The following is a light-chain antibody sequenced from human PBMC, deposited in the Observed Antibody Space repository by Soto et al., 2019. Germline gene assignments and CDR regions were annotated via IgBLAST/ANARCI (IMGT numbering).Light chain of an antibody. Sequence: QSALTQPPSASGSPGQSVSISCTGTSSGVGGYNYVSWYQQHPGRAPKLMIYEVNQRPSGVPDRFSGSKSDNTASLTVSRLQAEDEADYYCSSYAGSSNLVFGGGTKLTVL. CDR3: SSYAGSSNLV. CDR2: EVN. J-gene: IGLJ2*01. V-gene: IGLV2-8*01. CDR1: SSGVGGYNY.